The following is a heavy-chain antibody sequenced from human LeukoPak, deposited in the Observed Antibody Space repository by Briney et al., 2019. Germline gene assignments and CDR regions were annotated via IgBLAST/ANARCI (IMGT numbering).Heavy chain of an antibody. Sequence: PSETLSLTCAVSGYSISSGYYWGWIRQPPGQGLEWIGSIYHSGSTYYNPSLKSRVPMPVDTSKNQFSLKLSSVTAADTAVYYCARDGVVAAPYYYYYYMDVWGKGTTVTVSS. CDR2: IYHSGST. V-gene: IGHV4-38-2*02. D-gene: IGHD2-15*01. CDR3: ARDGVVAAPYYYYYYMDV. J-gene: IGHJ6*03. CDR1: GYSISSGYY.